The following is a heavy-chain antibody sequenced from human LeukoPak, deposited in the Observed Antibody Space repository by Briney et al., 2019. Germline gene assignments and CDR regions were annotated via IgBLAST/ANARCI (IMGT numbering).Heavy chain of an antibody. J-gene: IGHJ4*02. Sequence: GGSLRLSCAASGFTFSNYWMSWVRQAPGKGLEWVANIKLDGSETYYVDSVKGRFTISRDNAKNSLYLQMNSLRAEDTAVYYCARDDYGAPDYWGQGTLVTVSS. CDR3: ARDDYGAPDY. CDR1: GFTFSNYW. D-gene: IGHD4-17*01. CDR2: IKLDGSET. V-gene: IGHV3-7*01.